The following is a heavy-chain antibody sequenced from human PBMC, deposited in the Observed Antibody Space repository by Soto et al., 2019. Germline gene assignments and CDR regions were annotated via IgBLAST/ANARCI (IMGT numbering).Heavy chain of an antibody. J-gene: IGHJ3*02. CDR1: GFSLSTSGVG. CDR2: IYWDDDK. D-gene: IGHD3-10*01. Sequence: QITLKESGPTLVKPTQTLTLTCTFSGFSLSTSGVGVGWIRQPPGKALEWLALIYWDDDKRYSPSLKSRLTIPTDTXXNXVXHTMTNMDPVDTATYYCAHLPTYYYGSGSYADAFDIWGQGTMVTVSS. V-gene: IGHV2-5*02. CDR3: AHLPTYYYGSGSYADAFDI.